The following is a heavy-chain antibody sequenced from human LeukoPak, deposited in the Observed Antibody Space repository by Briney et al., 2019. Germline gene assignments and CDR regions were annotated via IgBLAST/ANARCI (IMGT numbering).Heavy chain of an antibody. CDR2: ISWNSGSI. CDR3: AKSNSYSYGHPPSY. J-gene: IGHJ4*02. D-gene: IGHD5-18*01. CDR1: GFTFDDYA. Sequence: GGSLRLSCAASGFTFDDYAMHWVRQAPGKGLEWVSGISWNSGSIGYADSVKGRFTISRDNAKNSLYLQMNSLRAEDMALYYCAKSNSYSYGHPPSYWGQGTLVTVSS. V-gene: IGHV3-9*03.